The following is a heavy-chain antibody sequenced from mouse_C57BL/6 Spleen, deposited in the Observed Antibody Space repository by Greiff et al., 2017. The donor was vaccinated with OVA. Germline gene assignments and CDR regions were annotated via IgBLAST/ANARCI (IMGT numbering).Heavy chain of an antibody. CDR1: GFTFSSYA. J-gene: IGHJ2*01. Sequence: VESGEGLVKPGGSLKLSCAASGFTFSSYAMSWVRQTPEKRLEWVAYISSGGDYIYYADTVKGRFTISRDNARNTLYLQMSSLKSEDTAMYYCTREGYGSSYYFDYWGQGTTLTVSS. V-gene: IGHV5-9-1*02. CDR3: TREGYGSSYYFDY. CDR2: ISSGGDYI. D-gene: IGHD1-1*01.